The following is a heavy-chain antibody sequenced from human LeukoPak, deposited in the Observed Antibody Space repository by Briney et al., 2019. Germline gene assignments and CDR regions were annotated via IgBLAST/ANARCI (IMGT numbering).Heavy chain of an antibody. CDR1: GFTFSSYA. CDR2: ISGSGGST. CDR3: ASFETVAAKPFGY. J-gene: IGHJ4*02. V-gene: IGHV3-23*01. D-gene: IGHD6-19*01. Sequence: GGSLRLSCAASGFTFSSYAMSWVRQAPGKGLEWVSAISGSGGSTYYADSVKGRFTISRDNAKNSLYLQMNSLRAEDTAVYYCASFETVAAKPFGYWGQGTLVTVSS.